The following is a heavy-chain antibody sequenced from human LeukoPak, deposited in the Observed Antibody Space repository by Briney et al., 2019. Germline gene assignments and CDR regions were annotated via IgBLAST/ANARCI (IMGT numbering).Heavy chain of an antibody. D-gene: IGHD6-19*01. CDR3: ARDGNSGWYTGENYYYGMDV. Sequence: SGGSLRLSCAASGFTFSSFAMHWVRQAPDKGLEWVAVISYDGTNKDYADSVKGRFTMSRDNSKNTLYLQMNSLRLEDTALYYCARDGNSGWYTGENYYYGMDVWGQGTTVTVSS. J-gene: IGHJ6*02. CDR1: GFTFSSFA. V-gene: IGHV3-30-3*01. CDR2: ISYDGTNK.